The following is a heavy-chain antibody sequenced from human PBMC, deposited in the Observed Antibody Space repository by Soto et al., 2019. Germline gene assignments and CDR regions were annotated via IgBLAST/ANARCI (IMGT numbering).Heavy chain of an antibody. CDR1: GGSISSYH. D-gene: IGHD4-4*01. CDR2: IYYSGST. J-gene: IGHJ5*02. CDR3: ARFYSNYEAGWFDP. Sequence: PSETLSLTCTVSGGSISSYHWSWIRQPPGKGLEWIGYIYYSGSTNYNPSLKSRVTISVDTSKNQFSLKLSSVTAADTAVYYCARFYSNYEAGWFDPWGQGTLVTVSS. V-gene: IGHV4-59*01.